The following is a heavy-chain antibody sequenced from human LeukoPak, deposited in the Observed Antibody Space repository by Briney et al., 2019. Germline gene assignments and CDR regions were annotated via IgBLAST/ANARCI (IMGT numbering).Heavy chain of an antibody. V-gene: IGHV4-34*01. CDR3: ATEEVTGTTNY. J-gene: IGHJ4*02. CDR2: INHSGST. Sequence: NPSETLSLTCAVYGGSFSGYYWSWIRQPPGKGLEWIGEINHSGSTNYNPSLKSRVTISVDTSKNQFSLKLCSVTAADTAVYYCATEEVTGTTNYWGQGTLVTVSS. CDR1: GGSFSGYY. D-gene: IGHD1-7*01.